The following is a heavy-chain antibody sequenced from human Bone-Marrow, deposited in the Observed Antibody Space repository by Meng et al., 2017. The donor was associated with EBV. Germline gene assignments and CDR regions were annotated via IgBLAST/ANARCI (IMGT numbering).Heavy chain of an antibody. CDR1: GGTFSSYA. CDR2: IIPIFGTA. V-gene: IGHV1-69*01. Sequence: QGRLVQSGAEVKKPGSSVKVSCKASGGTFSSYAISWVRQAPGQGLEWMGGIIPIFGTANYAQKFQGRVTITADESTSTAYMELSSLRSEDTAVYYCARGGTYYYGSGSYREYFQHWGQGTLVTVSS. J-gene: IGHJ1*01. CDR3: ARGGTYYYGSGSYREYFQH. D-gene: IGHD3-10*01.